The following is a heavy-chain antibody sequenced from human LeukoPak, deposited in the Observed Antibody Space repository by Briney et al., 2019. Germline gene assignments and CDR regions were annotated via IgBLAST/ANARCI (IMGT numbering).Heavy chain of an antibody. Sequence: SETLSLTCAVYGGPFSGYYWSWIRQPPGKGLEWIGEINHSGSTNYNPSLKSRVTISVDTSKNQFSLKLSSVTAADTAVYYCARQREWLVLSPDYWGQGTLVTVSS. CDR2: INHSGST. J-gene: IGHJ4*02. V-gene: IGHV4-34*01. D-gene: IGHD6-19*01. CDR3: ARQREWLVLSPDY. CDR1: GGPFSGYY.